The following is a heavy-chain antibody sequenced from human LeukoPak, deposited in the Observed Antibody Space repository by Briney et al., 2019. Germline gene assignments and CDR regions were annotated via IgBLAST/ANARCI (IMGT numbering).Heavy chain of an antibody. CDR2: IYTSGST. Sequence: SEALSLTCTVSGCSISSYYWSWVRQPAGKGLEWVGRIYTSGSTNYNPSLKSRVTMSVDTSKNQFSLKLSSVTAADTAVYYCARDIAARPYYFDYWGQGTLVTVSS. CDR3: ARDIAARPYYFDY. J-gene: IGHJ4*02. D-gene: IGHD6-6*01. V-gene: IGHV4-4*07. CDR1: GCSISSYY.